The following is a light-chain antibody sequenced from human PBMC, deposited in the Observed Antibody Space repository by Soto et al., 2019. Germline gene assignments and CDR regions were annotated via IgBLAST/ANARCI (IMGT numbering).Light chain of an antibody. Sequence: IQFTQKPSFLSHPVGDRVTITWRASQGISSYVAWYQQRPGKAPKLLIYASSTLQTGVPSRFSGSGSGTEFTLTISSLQPEDFATYYCQQLNSYPITFGPRRLLEVK. CDR3: QQLNSYPIT. J-gene: IGKJ5*01. CDR1: QGISSY. CDR2: ASS. V-gene: IGKV1-9*01.